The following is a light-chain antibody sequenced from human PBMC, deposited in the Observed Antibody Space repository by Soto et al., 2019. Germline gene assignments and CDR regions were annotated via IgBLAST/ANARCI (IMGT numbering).Light chain of an antibody. J-gene: IGKJ1*01. V-gene: IGKV1-5*03. CDR1: QSISSW. CDR2: KAS. Sequence: DIQMTQSPSTLSASVGDRVTITCRASQSISSWLAWYQQKPGKAPNLLIYKASSLESGVPSRFSGSGSGTEFTLAISSLQPDDSATYYCQQYNDNWTFGQGTKV. CDR3: QQYNDNWT.